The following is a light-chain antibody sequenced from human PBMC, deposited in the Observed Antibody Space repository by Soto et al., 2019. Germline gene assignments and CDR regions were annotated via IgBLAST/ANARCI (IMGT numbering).Light chain of an antibody. Sequence: EIVLTQSPGTLSLSPGERATLSCRASQSVSSIYLAWYQQKPGQAPRLLIYAASSRATGIPDRFSGSGSGTDFTLTISRLEPEDFAVYFCHHYGSSLYSFGQGTKVDIK. CDR3: HHYGSSLYS. J-gene: IGKJ2*03. CDR2: AAS. CDR1: QSVSSIY. V-gene: IGKV3-20*01.